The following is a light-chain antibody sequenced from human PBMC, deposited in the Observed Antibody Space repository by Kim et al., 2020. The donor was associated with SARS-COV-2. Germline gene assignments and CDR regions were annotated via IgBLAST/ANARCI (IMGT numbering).Light chain of an antibody. Sequence: TATCTRTVNSKDVGNQGAACLQQHQGPPPKLLSYRNNNRPSRTSERLPTSRSGTTTSLTITGLQPEEVADSDCSAWDCSLSAWVFGGGTQLTVL. CDR3: SAWDCSLSAWV. CDR1: SKDVGNQG. CDR2: RNN. V-gene: IGLV10-54*01. J-gene: IGLJ3*02.